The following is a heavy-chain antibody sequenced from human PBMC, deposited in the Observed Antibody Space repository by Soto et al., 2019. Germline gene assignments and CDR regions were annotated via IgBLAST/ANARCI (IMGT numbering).Heavy chain of an antibody. CDR2: IHHSGSF. Sequence: QVQLQESGPGLVKPSGTLSLTCAVSGDSVSGTNWWSWVRQPPGKGLEWIGEIHHSGSFNYNPSLKTRVTMSVDKSKNQFSLKLTSVTAADTAVYYCVRAPHYWGQGTLVTVSS. J-gene: IGHJ4*02. V-gene: IGHV4-4*02. CDR3: VRAPHY. CDR1: GDSVSGTNW.